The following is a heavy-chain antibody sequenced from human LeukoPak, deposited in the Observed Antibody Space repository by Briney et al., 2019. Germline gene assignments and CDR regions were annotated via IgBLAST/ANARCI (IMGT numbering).Heavy chain of an antibody. CDR1: GXSFTSYW. D-gene: IGHD3-22*01. V-gene: IGHV5-51*01. CDR2: IYPGDSDT. CDR3: ARGYYDSSGYYYNALGY. Sequence: GESLKISFKGSGXSFTSYWIGWVRQLPGKGLEWMGIIYPGDSDTRYSPSFQGQVTISADKSISTAYLQWSSLKASDTAMYYCARGYYDSSGYYYNALGYWGQGILVTVSS. J-gene: IGHJ4*02.